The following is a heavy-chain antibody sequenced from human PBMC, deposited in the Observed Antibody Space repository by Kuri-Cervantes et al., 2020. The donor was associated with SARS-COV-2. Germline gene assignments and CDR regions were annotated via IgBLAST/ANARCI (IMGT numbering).Heavy chain of an antibody. CDR1: GFTFSSYS. CDR3: ARGGITGTRRGSQNIYYYGMDV. J-gene: IGHJ6*02. V-gene: IGHV3-7*01. D-gene: IGHD1-20*01. Sequence: LSLTCAASGFTFSSYSMNWVRQAPGKGLEWVANIKQDGSEKYYVDSVKGRFTISRDNAKNSLYLQMNSLRAEDTAVYYCARGGITGTRRGSQNIYYYGMDVWGQGTTVTVSS. CDR2: IKQDGSEK.